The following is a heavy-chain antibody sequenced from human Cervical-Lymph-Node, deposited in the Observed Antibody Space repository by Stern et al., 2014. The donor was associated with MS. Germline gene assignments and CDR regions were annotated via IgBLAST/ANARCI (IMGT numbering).Heavy chain of an antibody. Sequence: QLVQSGAEVKKPGSSVKVSCKASGGTFSSFAISWVRQAPGQGLAWLGGIILLFGTANYAQRFQGRVTFSADESTNTAYMELSSLRPDDTAVYYCTRHQEGIAANWGQGTLVTVSS. D-gene: IGHD6-13*01. CDR3: TRHQEGIAAN. CDR1: GGTFSSFA. J-gene: IGHJ4*02. CDR2: IILLFGTA. V-gene: IGHV1-69*01.